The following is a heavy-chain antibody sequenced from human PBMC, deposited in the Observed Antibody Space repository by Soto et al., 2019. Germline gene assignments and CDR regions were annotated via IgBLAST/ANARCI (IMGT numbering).Heavy chain of an antibody. V-gene: IGHV3-30*18. Sequence: GGSLKLSCAASGFTFSYYGMHWVRQSPGKGLEWMAGISFDGSNKYYADPVKGRFTVSRDNSKNTLFLQMNSLSAEDTAVYYCAKDRYGNWGPLTPSGYYFDYWGQGSLVTVSS. CDR3: AKDRYGNWGPLTPSGYYFDY. CDR2: ISFDGSNK. J-gene: IGHJ4*02. CDR1: GFTFSYYG. D-gene: IGHD7-27*01.